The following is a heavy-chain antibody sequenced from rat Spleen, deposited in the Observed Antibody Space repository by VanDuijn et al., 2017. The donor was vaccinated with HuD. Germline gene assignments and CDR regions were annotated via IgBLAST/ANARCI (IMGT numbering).Heavy chain of an antibody. J-gene: IGHJ2*01. V-gene: IGHV2-32*01. CDR3: ARGSVFFDY. CDR2: IWGDGST. Sequence: QVQLKESGPGLVKPSETLSLTCTVSGFSLTSYHVSWVRQPPGKGLEWMGVIWGDGSTAYNSALKSRLSISRDTSKSQVFLKMNSLQTEDTAMYFCARGSVFFDYWGRGVMVTVSS. CDR1: GFSLTSYH.